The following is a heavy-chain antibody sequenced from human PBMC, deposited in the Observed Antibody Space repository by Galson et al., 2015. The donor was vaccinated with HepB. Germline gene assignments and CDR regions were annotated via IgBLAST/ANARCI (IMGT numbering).Heavy chain of an antibody. Sequence: SLRLSCAASGFTFSSYAMNWVRQAPGKGLEWVAVISYDGSKKYYADSVKGRFTISRDNSKNTLYLQMNSLRGEDTAVYYCATGPVVVVAATPFDYWGQGTLVTVSS. V-gene: IGHV3-30-3*01. J-gene: IGHJ4*02. CDR1: GFTFSSYA. CDR2: ISYDGSKK. CDR3: ATGPVVVVAATPFDY. D-gene: IGHD2-15*01.